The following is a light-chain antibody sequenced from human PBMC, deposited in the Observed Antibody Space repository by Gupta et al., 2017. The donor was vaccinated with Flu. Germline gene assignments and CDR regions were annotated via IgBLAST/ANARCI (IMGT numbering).Light chain of an antibody. CDR2: DVS. CDR3: SADTSSSTPV. V-gene: IGLV2-14*03. CDR1: SNDVGGYNY. J-gene: IGLJ1*01. Sequence: SITISCTGTSNDVGGYNYGSWYQHHPGKAPKLMICDVSNRPAGVANRFSGSKSGNTASLTSSGLEDEDEADYYGSADTSSSTPVFGSGTKVTVL.